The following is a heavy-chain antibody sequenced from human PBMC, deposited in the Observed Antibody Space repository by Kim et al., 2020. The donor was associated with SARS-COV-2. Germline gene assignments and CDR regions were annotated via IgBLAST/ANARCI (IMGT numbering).Heavy chain of an antibody. Sequence: GGSLRLSCAASGFTFSSYAMSWVRQAPGKGLEWVSVIYSGGSSTYYADSVKGRFTISRDNSKNTLYLQMNSLRAEDTAVYYCAKDFYYGSGTANYYGMDVWGQGTTVTVSS. J-gene: IGHJ6*02. CDR3: AKDFYYGSGTANYYGMDV. V-gene: IGHV3-23*03. CDR2: IYSGGSST. D-gene: IGHD3-10*01. CDR1: GFTFSSYA.